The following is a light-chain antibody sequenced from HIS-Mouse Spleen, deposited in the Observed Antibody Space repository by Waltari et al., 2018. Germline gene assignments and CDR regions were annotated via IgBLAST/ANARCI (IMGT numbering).Light chain of an antibody. CDR3: CSYAGSYTGV. CDR1: SRDVGGYHH. V-gene: IGLV2-11*02. J-gene: IGLJ1*01. Sequence: QSALTQPRSVSGSPGQSVTISCPGTSRDVGGYHHFSCYQQPPGKAPKLMIYDVSKRPSGVPDRFSGSKSGNTASLTISGLQAEDEADYYCCSYAGSYTGVFGTGTKVTVL. CDR2: DVS.